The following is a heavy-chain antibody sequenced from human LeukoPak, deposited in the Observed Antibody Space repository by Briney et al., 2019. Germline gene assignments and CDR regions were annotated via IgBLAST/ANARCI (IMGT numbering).Heavy chain of an antibody. V-gene: IGHV3-30-3*02. D-gene: IGHD1-1*01. CDR3: AKKESGTTSHFDY. Sequence: GGSLRLSCVASGFTFSRYDMHWVRQAPGKGLQWVAVISFDGGNEIYADSVKGRFTISRDNSKNTLSLEMDSLRAEDTAVYYCAKKESGTTSHFDYWGQGTLVTVSS. CDR1: GFTFSRYD. CDR2: ISFDGGNE. J-gene: IGHJ4*02.